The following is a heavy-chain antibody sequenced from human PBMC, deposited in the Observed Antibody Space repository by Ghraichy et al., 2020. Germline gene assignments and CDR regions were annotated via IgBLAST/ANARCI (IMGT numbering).Heavy chain of an antibody. CDR3: AGDRGDCFRDAFDV. CDR1: GGSISGGGHS. J-gene: IGHJ3*01. D-gene: IGHD2-21*02. Sequence: SETLSLTCAVSGGSISGGGHSWIWIRQPPGQGMEWIGYVYNSGTTFYTPSLKSRVTMSMDASRNQFSLNLTSVTAADTAVYYCAGDRGDCFRDAFDVWGRGTMITVSS. CDR2: VYNSGTT. V-gene: IGHV4-30-4*07.